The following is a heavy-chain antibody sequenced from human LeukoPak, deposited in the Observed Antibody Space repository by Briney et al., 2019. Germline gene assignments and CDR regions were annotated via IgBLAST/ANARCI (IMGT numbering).Heavy chain of an antibody. V-gene: IGHV4-4*07. D-gene: IGHD4-23*01. CDR1: GGSMSGYY. Sequence: SETLSLTCTVSGGSMSGYYWSWIRQPAGKGREWIGRIYTGGSTNYNPSLKSRVTMSVDTSKNQFSLKVTTVAAANTAVYCCARGAYGGDGRSFFDYWGQGTLVTVCS. CDR2: IYTGGST. CDR3: ARGAYGGDGRSFFDY. J-gene: IGHJ4*02.